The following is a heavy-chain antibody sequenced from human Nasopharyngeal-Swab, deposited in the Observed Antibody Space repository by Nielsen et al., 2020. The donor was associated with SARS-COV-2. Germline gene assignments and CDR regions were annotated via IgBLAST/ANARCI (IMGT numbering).Heavy chain of an antibody. V-gene: IGHV4-61*02. CDR2: IYTSGST. CDR3: ARDGGYYDSSGYYHLDY. J-gene: IGHJ4*02. CDR1: GGSISSGSYY. Sequence: SETLSLTCTVSGGSISSGSYYWSWIRQPAGKGLEWIGRIYTSGSTNYNPSLKSRVTISVDTSKNQFSLKLSSVTAADTAVYYCARDGGYYDSSGYYHLDYWGQGTLVTVSS. D-gene: IGHD3-22*01.